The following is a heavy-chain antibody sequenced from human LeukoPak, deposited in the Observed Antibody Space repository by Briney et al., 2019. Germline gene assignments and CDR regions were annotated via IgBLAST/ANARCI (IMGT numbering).Heavy chain of an antibody. Sequence: PRGSLRLSCAAPGFTFSGYGMHWVRQAPAKGLGWEAFIRYYGSNKYYADSVKGRFTISRDNSTNTLFLQMNSLRAEDTAVYYCAKDSSRYYDSSGFSLLIDYWGQGTLVTVSS. CDR2: IRYYGSNK. J-gene: IGHJ4*02. D-gene: IGHD3-22*01. V-gene: IGHV3-30*02. CDR1: GFTFSGYG. CDR3: AKDSSRYYDSSGFSLLIDY.